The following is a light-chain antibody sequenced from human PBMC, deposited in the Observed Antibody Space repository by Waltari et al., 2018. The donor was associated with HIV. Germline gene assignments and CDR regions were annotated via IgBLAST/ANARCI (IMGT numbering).Light chain of an antibody. J-gene: IGLJ3*02. Sequence: QSALTQPASVSGSPGQSITISCTGTSNDVGRYTYVSWYQQHPGKAPRLLIYEVTNRPSGVSNRFSGSKSGNTASLTISGLQVEDEAVYYCCSYTVTGTLNWVFGGGTKLTVL. CDR1: SNDVGRYTY. CDR2: EVT. CDR3: CSYTVTGTLNWV. V-gene: IGLV2-14*03.